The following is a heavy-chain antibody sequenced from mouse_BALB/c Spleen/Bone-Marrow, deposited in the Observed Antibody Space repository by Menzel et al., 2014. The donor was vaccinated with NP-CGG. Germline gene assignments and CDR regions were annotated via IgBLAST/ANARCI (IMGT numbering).Heavy chain of an antibody. CDR3: TMRLLTY. Sequence: EVQLQESGPGLVKPSQSLSLTRSVTGYSITSGYYWNWIRQFPGNKLEWMGYINYDGSNNYNPSLKNRISITRDTSKNQFFLKLNSVTTEDTATYYCTMRLLTYWGQGTLVTVSA. CDR2: INYDGSN. J-gene: IGHJ3*01. D-gene: IGHD2-3*01. CDR1: GYSITSGYY. V-gene: IGHV3-6*02.